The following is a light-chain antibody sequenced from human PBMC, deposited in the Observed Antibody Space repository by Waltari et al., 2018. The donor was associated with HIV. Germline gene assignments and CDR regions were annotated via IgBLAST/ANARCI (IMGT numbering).Light chain of an antibody. CDR2: KAS. CDR1: QTINSW. J-gene: IGKJ2*01. V-gene: IGKV1-5*03. Sequence: DIQLTQSPSTLSASVGDRVTITCRASQTINSWLAWYQEKPGKAPKLLIYKASSLESGVPSRFSGSGSGTEFTLTISSLQPDDFATYYCQQYNSYPYTFGQGTKLEIK. CDR3: QQYNSYPYT.